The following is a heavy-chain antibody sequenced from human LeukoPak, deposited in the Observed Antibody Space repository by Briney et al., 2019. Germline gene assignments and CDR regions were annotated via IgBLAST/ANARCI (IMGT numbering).Heavy chain of an antibody. CDR2: INTNTGNP. CDR3: ARTMVRGVIGY. CDR1: GYTFINYA. D-gene: IGHD3-10*01. Sequence: APVKVSCKASGYTFINYAINWVRQAPGQGLEWMGWINTNTGNPTYAQGFIGRFVFSLDTSVSTAYLQISSLKTEDTAVYYCARTMVRGVIGYWGQGTLVTVSS. J-gene: IGHJ4*02. V-gene: IGHV7-4-1*02.